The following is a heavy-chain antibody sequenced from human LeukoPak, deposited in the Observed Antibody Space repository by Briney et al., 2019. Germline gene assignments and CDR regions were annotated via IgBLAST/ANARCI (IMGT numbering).Heavy chain of an antibody. J-gene: IGHJ3*02. V-gene: IGHV3-23*01. CDR1: GFTFSNYG. CDR2: ISGSGGST. Sequence: PGGSLRLSCAASGFTFSNYGMSWVRQAPGKGLEWVSAISGSGGSTYYADSVKGRFTISRDNSKNTLYLQMNSLRAEDTAVYYCAKSDSAGSTYALDIWGQGTLVTVSS. CDR3: AKSDSAGSTYALDI. D-gene: IGHD1-1*01.